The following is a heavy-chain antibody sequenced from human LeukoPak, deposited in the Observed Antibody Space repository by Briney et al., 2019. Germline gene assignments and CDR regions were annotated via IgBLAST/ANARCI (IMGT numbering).Heavy chain of an antibody. V-gene: IGHV2-5*02. CDR1: GFSXSTXXVG. CDR3: AHTYSGMYYVYFDF. CDR2: VYWDDDN. D-gene: IGHD1-26*01. Sequence: XXQTLTLTCTFXGFSXSTXXVGXXXXXXPXXXALEWLALVYWDDDNRYSPSLRGRLTVTKDTSRNQVVLTMTNMDPVDTATYYCAHTYSGMYYVYFDFWGQGTLVTVSA. J-gene: IGHJ4*02.